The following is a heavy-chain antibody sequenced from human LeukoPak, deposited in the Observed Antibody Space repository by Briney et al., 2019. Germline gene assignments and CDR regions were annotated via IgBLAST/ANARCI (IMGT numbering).Heavy chain of an antibody. D-gene: IGHD6-6*01. CDR3: ARSSWFDP. CDR1: GFTFSSYA. V-gene: IGHV3-30*14. J-gene: IGHJ5*02. CDR2: ISYDGSNK. Sequence: GGSLRLSCAASGFTFSSYAMHWVRQAPGKGLEWVAVISYDGSNKYYADSVKGRFTISRDNSKNTLYLQMNSLRAEDTAVYYCARSSWFDPWGQGTLVTVSS.